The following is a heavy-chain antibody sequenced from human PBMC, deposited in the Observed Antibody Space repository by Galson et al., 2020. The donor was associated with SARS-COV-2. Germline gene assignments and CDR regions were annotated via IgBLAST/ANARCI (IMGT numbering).Heavy chain of an antibody. V-gene: IGHV4-39*01. CDR3: VRRTGAGPGRQPFDS. J-gene: IGHJ4*02. CDR2: TSYTGTT. D-gene: IGHD1-26*01. Sequence: ASETLSLTCTVSGGSISSSSHYWGWIRQPPGEGLEWLASTSYTGTTDYNPSLRSRGTISVATSKNQFSLRLSSVTAADTAVYYCVRRTGAGPGRQPFDSWGQGTLVTVSS. CDR1: GGSISSSSHY.